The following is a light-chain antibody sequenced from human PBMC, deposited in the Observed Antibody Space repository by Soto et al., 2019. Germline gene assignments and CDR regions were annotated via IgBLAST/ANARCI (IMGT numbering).Light chain of an antibody. V-gene: IGKV2-30*01. CDR1: QSLVYSDGNTY. CDR3: MQGTHWPRT. CDR2: KVS. J-gene: IGKJ2*01. Sequence: DVVMTQSPLSLPVTLGQPASISCRSSQSLVYSDGNTYLNWFQQRPGQSPRRLIYKVSNRDSGVPDRFSGRGSGTDFTLKISRVEAEDVGVYYCMQGTHWPRTFGQGTKLEIK.